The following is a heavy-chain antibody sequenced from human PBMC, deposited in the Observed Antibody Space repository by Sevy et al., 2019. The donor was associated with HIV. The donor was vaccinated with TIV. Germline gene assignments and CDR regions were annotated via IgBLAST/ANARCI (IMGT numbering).Heavy chain of an antibody. J-gene: IGHJ6*02. CDR1: GYTFTGYY. CDR3: GKAGIAAPYYYGMDV. Sequence: ASVKVSCKASGYTFTGYYMHWVRQAPGQGLEWMGWINPNSGGTNYAQKFQGRVTMTRDTSISTAYMELGRLRSDDTAVYYCGKAGIAAPYYYGMDVWGQGTTVTVSS. V-gene: IGHV1-2*02. D-gene: IGHD6-13*01. CDR2: INPNSGGT.